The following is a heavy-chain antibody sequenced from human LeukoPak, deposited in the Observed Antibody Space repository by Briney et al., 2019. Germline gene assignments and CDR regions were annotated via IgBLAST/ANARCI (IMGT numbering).Heavy chain of an antibody. CDR2: INPNSGGT. D-gene: IGHD2-2*01. J-gene: IGHJ4*02. CDR1: GYTFTGYY. Sequence: ASVKVSCKASGYTFTGYYMHWVRQAPGQGLEWMGWINPNSGGTNYAQKFQGRVTMTRDTSISTAYMELSRLRSDDTAVYYCAGVPLGYCSSTSCWGAFDYWGQGTLVTVSS. V-gene: IGHV1-2*02. CDR3: AGVPLGYCSSTSCWGAFDY.